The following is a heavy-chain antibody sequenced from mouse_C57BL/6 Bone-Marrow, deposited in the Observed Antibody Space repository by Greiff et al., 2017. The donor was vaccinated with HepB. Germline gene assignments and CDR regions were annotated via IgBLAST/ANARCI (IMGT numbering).Heavy chain of an antibody. CDR2: IDPENGDT. D-gene: IGHD2-2*01. J-gene: IGHJ2*01. V-gene: IGHV14-4*01. CDR3: TTSYGFFDY. Sequence: VQLQQSGAELVRPGASVKLSCTASGFNIKDDYMHWVKQRPEQGLEWIGWIDPENGDTEYASKFQGKATIKADTSSNTAYLQLSSLTSEDTAVYYCTTSYGFFDYWGQGTTLTVSS. CDR1: GFNIKDDY.